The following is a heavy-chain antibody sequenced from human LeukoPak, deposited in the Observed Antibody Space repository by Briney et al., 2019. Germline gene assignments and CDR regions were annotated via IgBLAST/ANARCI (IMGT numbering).Heavy chain of an antibody. J-gene: IGHJ4*02. Sequence: SVKVSCKASGGTFSSYAISWVRQAPGQGLEWMGGIIPIFGTANYAQKFQGRVTITADESTSTAYMELSSLRSEDTAVYYCARLGGDYDILTGPADYWGQGTLVTVSS. V-gene: IGHV1-69*13. CDR2: IIPIFGTA. D-gene: IGHD3-9*01. CDR3: ARLGGDYDILTGPADY. CDR1: GGTFSSYA.